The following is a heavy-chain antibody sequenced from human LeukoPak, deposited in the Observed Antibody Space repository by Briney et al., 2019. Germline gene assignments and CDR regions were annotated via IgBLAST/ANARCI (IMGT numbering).Heavy chain of an antibody. CDR2: ISGGGGST. V-gene: IGHV3-23*01. D-gene: IGHD2-2*01. CDR3: AKSGPAAPLRAPKDY. J-gene: IGHJ4*02. CDR1: GFTFSSYA. Sequence: PGGSLRLSCAAFGFTFSSYAMSWVRQAPGKGLEWVSAISGGGGSTYYADSVKGRFTISRDNSKNTLHLQMNSLRAEDTAVYYRAKSGPAAPLRAPKDYWGQGTLVTVSS.